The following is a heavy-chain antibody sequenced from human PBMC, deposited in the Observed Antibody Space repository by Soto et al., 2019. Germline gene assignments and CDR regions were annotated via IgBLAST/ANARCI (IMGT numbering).Heavy chain of an antibody. Sequence: ESGGGVVQPGRSLRLSCAASGFTFSSYGMHWVRQAPGKGLEWVAVISYDGSNKYYADSVKGRFTISRDNSKNTLYLQMNGLRAEDTAVYYCAKDQEAYYEWGPAFFDPWGQGTLVTVSS. V-gene: IGHV3-30*18. CDR1: GFTFSSYG. D-gene: IGHD3-22*01. J-gene: IGHJ5*02. CDR3: AKDQEAYYEWGPAFFDP. CDR2: ISYDGSNK.